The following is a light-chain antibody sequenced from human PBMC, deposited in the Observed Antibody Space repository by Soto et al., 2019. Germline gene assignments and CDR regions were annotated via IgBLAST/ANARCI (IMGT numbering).Light chain of an antibody. J-gene: IGKJ1*01. V-gene: IGKV3-20*01. CDR1: QRVSSSY. Sequence: DIVLTQSPGSLSLFLGECVPLSGRDSQRVSSSYLAWYQQKPGQAPRLLIYGASSRPTGIPDRFSGSGSGTNFTLTITRLQPEDFAVYYCQQYGSSPRTFGPGTKVDIK. CDR3: QQYGSSPRT. CDR2: GAS.